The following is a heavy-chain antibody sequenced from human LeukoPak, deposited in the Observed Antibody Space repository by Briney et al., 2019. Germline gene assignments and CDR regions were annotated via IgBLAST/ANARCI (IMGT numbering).Heavy chain of an antibody. CDR2: ISSDGSTP. V-gene: IGHV3-74*01. CDR1: GFTFSTYW. J-gene: IGHJ4*02. D-gene: IGHD1-14*01. Sequence: GGSLRLSCAASGFTFSTYWMHWVPQTPGKGLVWVSRISSDGSTPSYADSVKGRFTISRDNGKNTLYLQMNSLRAEDTAVYYCTRVGSGTTRDYWGQGTLVTVSS. CDR3: TRVGSGTTRDY.